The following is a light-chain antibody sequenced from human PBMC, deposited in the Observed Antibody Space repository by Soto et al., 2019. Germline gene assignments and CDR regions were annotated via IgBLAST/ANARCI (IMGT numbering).Light chain of an antibody. Sequence: DAQMTQSPSALSASVGDRVTITCRVSQPIDDWLAWYQQKPGKAPKLLIYKASTLQSGVPSRFSGSGWGTEFTLAISSLKPDDFATYSCQQYTIHSPYTFGQGTRLAIK. CDR1: QPIDDW. V-gene: IGKV1-5*03. CDR3: QQYTIHSPYT. J-gene: IGKJ2*01. CDR2: KAS.